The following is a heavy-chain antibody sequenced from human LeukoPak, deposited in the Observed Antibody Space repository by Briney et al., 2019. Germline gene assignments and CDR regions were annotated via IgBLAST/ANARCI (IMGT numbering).Heavy chain of an antibody. Sequence: SETLSLTCTVSGGSISSYYWSWTRQPPGKGLEWIGYIYYSGNTNYNPSLKSRVTISVDTSKNQFSLKLSSVTAADTAVYYCARYSTTSRGYNWFDPWGQGTLVTVSS. CDR1: GGSISSYY. CDR2: IYYSGNT. CDR3: ARYSTTSRGYNWFDP. V-gene: IGHV4-59*12. D-gene: IGHD1/OR15-1a*01. J-gene: IGHJ5*02.